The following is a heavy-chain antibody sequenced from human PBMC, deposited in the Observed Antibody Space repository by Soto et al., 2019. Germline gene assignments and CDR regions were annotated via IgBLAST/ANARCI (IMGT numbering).Heavy chain of an antibody. CDR3: AREGYCSGGSCYGDYYYYGMDV. Sequence: ASVKVSCKASGYTFTSYAMSWVRQAPGQGLEWMGWINTNTGNPTYAQGFTGRFVFSLDTSVSTAYLQICSLKAEDTAVYYCAREGYCSGGSCYGDYYYYGMDVWGQGTTVTVSS. V-gene: IGHV7-4-1*01. CDR1: GYTFTSYA. J-gene: IGHJ6*02. D-gene: IGHD2-15*01. CDR2: INTNTGNP.